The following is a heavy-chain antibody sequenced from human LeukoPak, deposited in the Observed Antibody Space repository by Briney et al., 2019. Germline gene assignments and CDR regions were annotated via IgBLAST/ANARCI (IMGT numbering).Heavy chain of an antibody. D-gene: IGHD3-10*01. CDR2: IYYSGST. CDR1: GGSISSSSYY. J-gene: IGHJ4*02. V-gene: IGHV4-39*07. CDR3: ARIGVYGSGSYYY. Sequence: SETLSLTCTVSGGSISSSSYYWGWIRQPPGKGLEWIGSIYYSGSTYYNPSLKSRVTISVDTSKNQFSLKLSSVTAADTAVYYCARIGVYGSGSYYYWGQGTLDTVSS.